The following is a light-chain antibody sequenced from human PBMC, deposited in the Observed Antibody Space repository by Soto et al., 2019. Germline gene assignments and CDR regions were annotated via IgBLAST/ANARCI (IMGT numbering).Light chain of an antibody. CDR1: QSVDTTF. Sequence: EIVLTQSPGSLPLSPGQRATLSCRASQSVDTTFFAWYQKKPGQAPRLLIYGASKRATGIPDRFSGSGSGTYITLIMSRLAPEDFAVYYCQQYMSSVTFGQGTKVEIK. V-gene: IGKV3-20*01. CDR3: QQYMSSVT. J-gene: IGKJ1*01. CDR2: GAS.